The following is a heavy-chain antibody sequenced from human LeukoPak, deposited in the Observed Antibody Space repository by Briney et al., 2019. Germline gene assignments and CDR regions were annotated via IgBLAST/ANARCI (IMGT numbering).Heavy chain of an antibody. CDR2: INHSGST. CDR1: GESFSDDY. D-gene: IGHD3-16*02. J-gene: IGHJ4*02. V-gene: IGHV4-34*01. Sequence: SETLSLTCAVYGESFSDDYWTWIRQPPGKGLEWIGKINHSGSTNYNPSLKSRVSMSFDTSKNHFSLNLTSVTAADTAVYYCARTVRLGELSRRLLYYFDYWGQGTLVTVSS. CDR3: ARTVRLGELSRRLLYYFDY.